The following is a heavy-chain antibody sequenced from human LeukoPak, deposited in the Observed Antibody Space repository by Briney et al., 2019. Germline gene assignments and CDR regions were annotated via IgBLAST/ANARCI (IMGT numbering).Heavy chain of an antibody. CDR3: ASLDGY. Sequence: GGSLRLSCAASGFTFSSYEMNWVRQAPGKGLVWVSRINNDGSSTSYADSVKGRFTISRDNAKNTLYLQMNTLRVEDTAVYYCASLDGYWGQGTLVTVSS. D-gene: IGHD3-9*01. J-gene: IGHJ4*02. V-gene: IGHV3-74*01. CDR2: INNDGSST. CDR1: GFTFSSYE.